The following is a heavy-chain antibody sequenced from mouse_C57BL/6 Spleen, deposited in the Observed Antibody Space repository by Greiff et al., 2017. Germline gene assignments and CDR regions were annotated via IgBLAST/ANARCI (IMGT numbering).Heavy chain of an antibody. CDR3: ARCWVHWYFDV. Sequence: VQLQQSGPVLVKPGASVKMSCKASGYTFTDYYMNWVKQSHGKSLEWIGVINPYNGGTSYNQKFKGKATLTVDKSSSTAYMELNSLTSEDSAVYYCARCWVHWYFDVWGTVTTVTVSS. CDR1: GYTFTDYY. D-gene: IGHD4-1*01. CDR2: INPYNGGT. V-gene: IGHV1-19*01. J-gene: IGHJ1*03.